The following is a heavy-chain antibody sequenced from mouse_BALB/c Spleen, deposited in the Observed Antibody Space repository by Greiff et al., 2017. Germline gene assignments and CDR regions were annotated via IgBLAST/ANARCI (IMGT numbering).Heavy chain of an antibody. CDR1: GFSLTSYG. D-gene: IGHD4-1*02. CDR2: IWAGGST. J-gene: IGHJ3*01. V-gene: IGHV2-9*02. CDR3: ARGNQLGAWFAY. Sequence: ESGPGLVAPSQSLSITCTVSGFSLTSYGVHWVRQPPGKGLEWLGVIWAGGSTNYNSALMSRLSISKDNSKSQVFLKMNSLQTDDTAMYYCARGNQLGAWFAYWGQGTLVTVSA.